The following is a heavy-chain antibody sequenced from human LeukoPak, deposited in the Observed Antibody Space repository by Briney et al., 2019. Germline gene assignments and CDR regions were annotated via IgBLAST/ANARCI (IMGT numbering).Heavy chain of an antibody. D-gene: IGHD5-24*01. CDR2: IYHSGST. Sequence: SETLSLTCTVSGGSISSGSYYWSWIRQPPGKGLEWIGSIYHSGSTYYNPSLKSRVTISVDTSKNQFSLKLSSVTAGDTAVYYCARARRDGYNQLPFDYWGQGTLVTVSS. CDR3: ARARRDGYNQLPFDY. J-gene: IGHJ4*02. V-gene: IGHV4-39*07. CDR1: GGSISSGSYY.